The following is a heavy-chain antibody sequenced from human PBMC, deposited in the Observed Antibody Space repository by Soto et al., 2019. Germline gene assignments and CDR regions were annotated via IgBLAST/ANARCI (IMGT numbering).Heavy chain of an antibody. D-gene: IGHD2-2*01. CDR1: GGSISSYY. Sequence: PSETLSLTCTVSGGSISSYYWSWIRQPPGKGLEWIGYIYYSGSTNYNPSLKSRVTISVDTSKNQFSLKLSSVTAADTAVYYCARHCSSTSCYGGGGYYYYYMDVWGKGTTVTVSS. CDR3: ARHCSSTSCYGGGGYYYYYMDV. CDR2: IYYSGST. J-gene: IGHJ6*03. V-gene: IGHV4-59*08.